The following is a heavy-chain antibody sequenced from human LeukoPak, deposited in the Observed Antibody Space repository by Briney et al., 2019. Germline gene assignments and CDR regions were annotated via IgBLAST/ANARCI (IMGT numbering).Heavy chain of an antibody. D-gene: IGHD1-26*01. CDR1: GYTFTGYY. CDR3: ARDGLSGSYQGFMDV. CDR2: INPNSGGT. J-gene: IGHJ6*03. Sequence: ASVKVSCKASGYTFTGYYMHWVRQAPGQGLQWMGWINPNSGGTNYAQKFQGRVTMTRDTSISTAYVELSRLRSDDTAVYYCARDGLSGSYQGFMDVWGKGTTVTVSS. V-gene: IGHV1-2*02.